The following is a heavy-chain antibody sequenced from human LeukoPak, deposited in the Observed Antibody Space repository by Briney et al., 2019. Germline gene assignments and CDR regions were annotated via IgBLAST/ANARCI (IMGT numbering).Heavy chain of an antibody. J-gene: IGHJ4*02. D-gene: IGHD2-15*01. Sequence: SETLSLTCTVSGSSISSSNKYWGWIRQPPGRGLEWVGSLSYSGSAYYNSSLKSRVTISVDTSRNQFSLKLISVTAADTAVYYCTRQEVGYCSGGSCYAHFDYWGRGTLVTVSS. CDR3: TRQEVGYCSGGSCYAHFDY. CDR1: GSSISSSNKY. V-gene: IGHV4-39*01. CDR2: LSYSGSA.